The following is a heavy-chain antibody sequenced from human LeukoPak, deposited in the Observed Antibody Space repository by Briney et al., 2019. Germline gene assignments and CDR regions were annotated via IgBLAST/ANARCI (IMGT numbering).Heavy chain of an antibody. CDR1: GFTFSSYA. CDR3: AKEAGLAVAGPSETFDY. J-gene: IGHJ4*02. D-gene: IGHD6-19*01. Sequence: TGGSLRLSCAASGFTFSSYAMSWVRQAPGKGLEWVSAISGSGGSTYYADSVKGRFTISRDKSENTLYLQMNSLGAEDTAVYYCAKEAGLAVAGPSETFDYWGQGTLVTVSS. CDR2: ISGSGGST. V-gene: IGHV3-23*01.